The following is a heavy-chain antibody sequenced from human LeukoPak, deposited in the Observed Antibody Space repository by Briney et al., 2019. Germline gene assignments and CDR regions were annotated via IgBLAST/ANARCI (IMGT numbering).Heavy chain of an antibody. CDR1: GFTFSNAW. Sequence: GGSLRLSCAASGFTFSNAWMSWVRQAPGKGLEWVGRIKSKTDGGTTDYAAPVKGRFTISRDDSKNTLYLQMNSLKTEDTAVYYCTTSLFRYFDLPYKFDYWGQGTLVTVSS. J-gene: IGHJ4*02. CDR3: TTSLFRYFDLPYKFDY. D-gene: IGHD3-9*01. CDR2: IKSKTDGGTT. V-gene: IGHV3-15*01.